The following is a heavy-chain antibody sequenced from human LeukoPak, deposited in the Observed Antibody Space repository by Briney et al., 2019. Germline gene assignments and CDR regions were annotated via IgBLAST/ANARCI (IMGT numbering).Heavy chain of an antibody. CDR1: GGSISSGGYS. V-gene: IGHV4-31*03. CDR2: IYYSGST. J-gene: IGHJ3*02. Sequence: SETLSLTCTVSGGSISSGGYSWSWIRQHPGKGLEWIGYIYYSGSTYYNPSLKSRVTISVDTSKYQFSLKLSSVTAADTAVYYCARAQGYDFWSGYYNSNDAFDIWGQGTMVTVSS. D-gene: IGHD3-3*01. CDR3: ARAQGYDFWSGYYNSNDAFDI.